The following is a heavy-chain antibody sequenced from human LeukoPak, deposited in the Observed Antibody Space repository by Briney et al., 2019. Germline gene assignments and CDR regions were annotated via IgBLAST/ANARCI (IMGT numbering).Heavy chain of an antibody. V-gene: IGHV4-61*02. CDR1: GASISSDSYS. CDR3: ARTYNWFDP. CDR2: IYTSGST. J-gene: IGHJ5*02. Sequence: PSQTLSLTCTVSGASISSDSYSWNWIRQPAGKGLEYIGRIYTSGSTNYNPSLKSRVTISVYTSKNQFSLKLSSVTAADTAVYYCARTYNWFDPWGQGTLVTVSS.